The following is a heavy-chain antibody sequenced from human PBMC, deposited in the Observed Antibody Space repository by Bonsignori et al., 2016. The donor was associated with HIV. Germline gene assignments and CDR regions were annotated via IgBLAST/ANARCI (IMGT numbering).Heavy chain of an antibody. V-gene: IGHV4-34*01. Sequence: GGSISAYKWHWIRQPPGKGLEWIGEITHSGSAKYNLSLESRVTISVDKSKNQFSLKITSVTAADTAVYFCARWASLAPLVRGIVKVTSAFDTWGPRDNGHRLL. CDR1: GGSISAYK. CDR2: ITHSGSA. CDR3: ARWASLAPLVRGIVKVTSAFDT. D-gene: IGHD3-10*01. J-gene: IGHJ3*02.